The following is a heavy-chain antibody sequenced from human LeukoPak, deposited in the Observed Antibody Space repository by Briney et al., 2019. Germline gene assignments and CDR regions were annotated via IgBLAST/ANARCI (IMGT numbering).Heavy chain of an antibody. CDR3: ATGSTDY. D-gene: IGHD2/OR15-2a*01. CDR1: GGSISSSSYY. V-gene: IGHV4-39*01. CDR2: IYYSGST. Sequence: SETLSLTCTVSGGSISSSSYYWGWIRQPPGKGLEWIRSIYYSGSTYYNPSLKSRVTISVDTSKNQFSLKLSSVTAADTAVYYCATGSTDYWGQGTLVTVS. J-gene: IGHJ4*02.